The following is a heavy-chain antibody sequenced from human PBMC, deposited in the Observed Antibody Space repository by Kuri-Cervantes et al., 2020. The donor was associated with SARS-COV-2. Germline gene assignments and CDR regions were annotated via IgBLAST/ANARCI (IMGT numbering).Heavy chain of an antibody. CDR2: IYNSGST. Sequence: SETLSLTCTVSGDSITSSSYYWGWIRQPPGKGLEWIGNIYNSGSTYYNPSLKSRVTISVDTSKKQFSLKLSSVTAADTAMYYCVTSLPRSGWDGEDAFGIWGQGTTVTVSS. J-gene: IGHJ3*02. D-gene: IGHD6-19*01. V-gene: IGHV4-39*01. CDR3: VTSLPRSGWDGEDAFGI. CDR1: GDSITSSSYY.